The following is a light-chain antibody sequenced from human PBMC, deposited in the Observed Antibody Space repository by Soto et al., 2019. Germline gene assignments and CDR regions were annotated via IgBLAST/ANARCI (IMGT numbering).Light chain of an antibody. V-gene: IGKV3-11*01. Sequence: EIVMTQSPATLSVSPGERATLSCRVSQSVGSSLAWYQQKPGQAPRLLIYDASNRATGIPARFSGSGSGTDFTLTINSLEPEEVAVYDCQQRSYLFTGGGGTKGDIK. J-gene: IGKJ4*01. CDR3: QQRSYLFT. CDR2: DAS. CDR1: QSVGSS.